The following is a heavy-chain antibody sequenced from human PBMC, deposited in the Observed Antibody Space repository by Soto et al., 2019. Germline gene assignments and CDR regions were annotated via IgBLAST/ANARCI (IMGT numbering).Heavy chain of an antibody. D-gene: IGHD5-18*01. Sequence: LRLSCAASGFTFSSYGMYWVRQAPGKGLEWVAAISYDGSNNYHADSVKGRFTISRDNSKNTLYLQLNSLRTEDTAVYYCAKDIVKYTYGACDYWGQGVLVTVSS. CDR1: GFTFSSYG. V-gene: IGHV3-30*18. CDR3: AKDIVKYTYGACDY. CDR2: ISYDGSNN. J-gene: IGHJ4*02.